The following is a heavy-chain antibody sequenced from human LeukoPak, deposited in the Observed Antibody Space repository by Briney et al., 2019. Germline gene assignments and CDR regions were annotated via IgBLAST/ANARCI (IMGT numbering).Heavy chain of an antibody. CDR3: ARADIVVVPGAILDSYYFDY. V-gene: IGHV4-34*01. CDR2: INHSGST. J-gene: IGHJ4*02. Sequence: KPSETLSLTCAVYGGSFSGYYWSWIRQPPGKGLEWIGEINHSGSTNYNPSLKSRVTISVDTSKNQFSLKLSSVTAADTAVYYCARADIVVVPGAILDSYYFDYWGQGTLVTVSS. D-gene: IGHD2-2*01. CDR1: GGSFSGYY.